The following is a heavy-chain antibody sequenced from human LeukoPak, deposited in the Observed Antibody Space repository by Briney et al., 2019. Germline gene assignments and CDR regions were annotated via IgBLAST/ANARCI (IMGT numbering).Heavy chain of an antibody. Sequence: PGGSLRLSCAASGFTFSSYAMHWVRQAPGKGLEYVSAISSNGGSTYYANSVKGRFTISRDNSKNMLYLQMGSLRAEDMAVYYCARGPARTIFGVVTDYYYYYYMDVWGKGTTVTVSS. D-gene: IGHD3-3*01. CDR3: ARGPARTIFGVVTDYYYYYYMDV. J-gene: IGHJ6*03. V-gene: IGHV3-64*01. CDR2: ISSNGGST. CDR1: GFTFSSYA.